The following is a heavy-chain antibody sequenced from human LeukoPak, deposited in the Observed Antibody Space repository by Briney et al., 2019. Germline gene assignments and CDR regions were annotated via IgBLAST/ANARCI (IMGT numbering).Heavy chain of an antibody. Sequence: SETLSLTCTVSGGSISSGDYYWSWIRQPPGKGLEWIGYIYYSGSTYYNPSLKSRVTISVDTSKNQFSLKLSSVTAADTAVYYCARVMTYYDFWSGYYVDYYYYYMDVWGKGTTVTASS. V-gene: IGHV4-30-4*08. CDR1: GGSISSGDYY. J-gene: IGHJ6*03. D-gene: IGHD3-3*01. CDR3: ARVMTYYDFWSGYYVDYYYYYMDV. CDR2: IYYSGST.